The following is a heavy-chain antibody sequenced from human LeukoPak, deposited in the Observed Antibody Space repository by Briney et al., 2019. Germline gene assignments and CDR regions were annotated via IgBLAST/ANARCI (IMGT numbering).Heavy chain of an antibody. CDR3: ARFIVVVPAAPLGYMDV. CDR2: ISAYNGNT. Sequence: ASVKVSCKASGYTFTSYGISWVRQAPGQGLEWMGWISAYNGNTNYAQKLQGRVTMTTDTSTSTAYMELRSLRSDDTAVYYCARFIVVVPAAPLGYMDVWGKGTTVTVSS. V-gene: IGHV1-18*01. J-gene: IGHJ6*03. CDR1: GYTFTSYG. D-gene: IGHD2-2*01.